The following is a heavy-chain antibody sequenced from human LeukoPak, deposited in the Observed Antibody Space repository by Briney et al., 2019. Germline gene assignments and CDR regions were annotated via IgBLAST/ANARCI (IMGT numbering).Heavy chain of an antibody. V-gene: IGHV3-23*01. Sequence: PGGSLRLSCAASGFTFSSYSMNWVRQALGKGLEWVSVISGSGGSTYYADSVKGRFTISRDNSKNTLYLQMNSLRAEDTAVYYCAKGVSAAADDAFDIWGQGTMVTVSS. CDR2: ISGSGGST. CDR3: AKGVSAAADDAFDI. CDR1: GFTFSSYS. D-gene: IGHD6-13*01. J-gene: IGHJ3*02.